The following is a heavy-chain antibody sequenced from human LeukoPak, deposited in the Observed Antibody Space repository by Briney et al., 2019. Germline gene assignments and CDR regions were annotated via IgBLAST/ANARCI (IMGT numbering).Heavy chain of an antibody. D-gene: IGHD3-9*01. V-gene: IGHV3-23*01. CDR1: GFTFTNFA. CDR2: LSGSGAGT. Sequence: PGGSLRLSCAASGFTFTNFAMSWVRQAPGKGLEWVSGLSGSGAGTYYADSVKGRFTISRDNSKNTLYLQMNSLRAEDTAVYYCAKVRYFGPSAFDIWGQGTMVTVSS. J-gene: IGHJ3*02. CDR3: AKVRYFGPSAFDI.